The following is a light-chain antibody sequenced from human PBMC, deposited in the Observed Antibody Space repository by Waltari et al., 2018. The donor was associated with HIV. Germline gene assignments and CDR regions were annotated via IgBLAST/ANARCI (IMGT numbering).Light chain of an antibody. J-gene: IGKJ1*01. CDR1: RDVGNS. Sequence: DIHMTQSPSSLSASVGDTVTLTCGARRDVGNSLSGFRQKPGKAPQHLIFDASTLISDVSTRLRGDRPGTDYTLVIRNLQPEDSGMEFCQQYSGHPPTFGLGTKVE. V-gene: IGKV1-NL1*01. CDR2: DAS. CDR3: QQYSGHPPT.